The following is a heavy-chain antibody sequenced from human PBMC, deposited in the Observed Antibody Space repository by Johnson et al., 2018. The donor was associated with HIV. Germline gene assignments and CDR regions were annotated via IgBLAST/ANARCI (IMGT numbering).Heavy chain of an antibody. J-gene: IGHJ3*02. V-gene: IGHV3-30*18. CDR1: GFSFSSYG. Sequence: QVQVLESGGGLVKPGGSLRLSCAASGFSFSSYGMHWVRQAPGKGLAWVAVISYDGNNKYYADSVKGRFTISRDNSKNTLYLQMDSLRADDTAVYYCVKEAITMEVDIWGQGTTVTVSS. CDR3: VKEAITMEVDI. D-gene: IGHD3-10*01. CDR2: ISYDGNNK.